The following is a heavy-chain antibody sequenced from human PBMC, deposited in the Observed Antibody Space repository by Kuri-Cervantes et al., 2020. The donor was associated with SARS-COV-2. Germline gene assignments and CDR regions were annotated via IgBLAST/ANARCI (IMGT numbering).Heavy chain of an antibody. Sequence: SVKVSCKACGCTFSSYAISWVRQAPGQGLEWMGGSIPIFGTANYAQKFQGRVTITADKSTSTAYMELSSLRSEDTAVYYCARRVRGEWLPQYYFDYWGQGTLVTVSS. D-gene: IGHD3-3*01. CDR2: SIPIFGTA. V-gene: IGHV1-69*06. J-gene: IGHJ4*02. CDR3: ARRVRGEWLPQYYFDY. CDR1: GCTFSSYA.